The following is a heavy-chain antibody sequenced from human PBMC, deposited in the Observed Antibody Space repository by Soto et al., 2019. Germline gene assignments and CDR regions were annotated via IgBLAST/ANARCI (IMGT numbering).Heavy chain of an antibody. J-gene: IGHJ4*02. CDR3: ARAADYSSFEAPGY. V-gene: IGHV1-46*01. CDR1: GYTFSNYG. Sequence: ASVKVSCKTSGYTFSNYGINWVRQAPGQGLEWMGIINPSGGSTSYAQKFQGRVTMTRDTSTSTAYMELSSLRSEDTAVYYCARAADYSSFEAPGYWGQGTLVTVSS. CDR2: INPSGGST. D-gene: IGHD6-6*01.